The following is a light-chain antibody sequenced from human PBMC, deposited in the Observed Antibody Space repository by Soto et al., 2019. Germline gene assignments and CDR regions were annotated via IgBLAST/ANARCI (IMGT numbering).Light chain of an antibody. J-gene: IGLJ2*01. V-gene: IGLV2-11*01. CDR2: DVS. CDR1: SSDVGGYDY. Sequence: QSALTQPASVSGSPGQSVTISCTGTSSDVGGYDYVSWYQQHPGTAPKLMIYDVSKRPSGFPDRFSGSKSGNTASLTISGLQAEDEADYYCCSYAGSYTVVFGGGTKLTVL. CDR3: CSYAGSYTVV.